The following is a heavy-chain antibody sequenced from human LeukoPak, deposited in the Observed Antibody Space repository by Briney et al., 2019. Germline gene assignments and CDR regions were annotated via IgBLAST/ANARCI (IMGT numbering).Heavy chain of an antibody. V-gene: IGHV1-2*02. D-gene: IGHD3-10*01. CDR1: GYTFTAYY. CDR3: AREIGSGSFFDY. J-gene: IGHJ4*02. CDR2: INPNSDGT. Sequence: ASVKVSCKSSGYTFTAYYMRWVRQAPGQGLEWMGWINPNSDGTNYAQKFQGRVTMTRDTSISTAYMELSSLRSDDTAVYYCAREIGSGSFFDYWGQGTLVTVSS.